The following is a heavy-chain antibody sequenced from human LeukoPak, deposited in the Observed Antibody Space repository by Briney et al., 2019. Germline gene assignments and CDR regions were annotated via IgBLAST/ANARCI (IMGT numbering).Heavy chain of an antibody. V-gene: IGHV3-7*01. CDR1: GFTFSSYW. CDR3: AGSFGDVKNF. J-gene: IGHJ4*01. Sequence: AGGSLRLSCAASGFTFSSYWMSWVRQAPGKGLEWVANIKQDGSEKYYVDSVKGRFIISRDDARNSLSLQMNSLRAEDTAVYYCAGSFGDVKNFWGQGTLVTVSS. D-gene: IGHD3-10*01. CDR2: IKQDGSEK.